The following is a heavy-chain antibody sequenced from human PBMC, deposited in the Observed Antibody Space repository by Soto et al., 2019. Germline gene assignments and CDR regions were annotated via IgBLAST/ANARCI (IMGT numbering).Heavy chain of an antibody. CDR1: GGTFSNYA. D-gene: IGHD2-15*01. V-gene: IGHV1-69*14. CDR3: AKDGGREVYFGTWFAP. Sequence: QVQLVQAGAEVKKPGSSVKVSCKASGGTFSNYAITWVRQAPGQGLERLGRIIPIFGTTDYAQKFQGRVTTTADTPTTTDYMELSGLRSDETAVYYCAKDGGREVYFGTWFAPWGKGPLVTVSS. J-gene: IGHJ5*02. CDR2: IIPIFGTT.